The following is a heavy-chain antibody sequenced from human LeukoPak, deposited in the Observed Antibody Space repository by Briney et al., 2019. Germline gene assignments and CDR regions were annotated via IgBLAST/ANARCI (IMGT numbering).Heavy chain of an antibody. J-gene: IGHJ4*02. V-gene: IGHV4-34*01. CDR3: ASHGDYYDSSGYLYYFDY. CDR1: GGSFSGYY. CDR2: INHSGST. D-gene: IGHD3-22*01. Sequence: SETLSLTCAVYGGSFSGYYWSWIRQPPGKGLEWIGEINHSGSTNYNPSLKSRVTISVDTSKNQFPLKLSSVTAADTAVYYCASHGDYYDSSGYLYYFDYWGQGTLVTVSS.